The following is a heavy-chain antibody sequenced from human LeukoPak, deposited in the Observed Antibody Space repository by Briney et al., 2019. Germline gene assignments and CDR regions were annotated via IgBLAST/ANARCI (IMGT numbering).Heavy chain of an antibody. CDR1: GFDVSSNF. J-gene: IGHJ5*02. CDR2: LYSVGTT. CDR3: VRSLNSGSYADL. Sequence: HPGGSLRLSCAASGFDVSSNFISWVRQAPGKGLEWVSVLYSVGTTYYADSVKGRFTISRDSSKNTLYLQMYSLRVDDTAVYYCVRSLNSGSYADLWGQGTLITVSS. V-gene: IGHV3-53*01. D-gene: IGHD1-26*01.